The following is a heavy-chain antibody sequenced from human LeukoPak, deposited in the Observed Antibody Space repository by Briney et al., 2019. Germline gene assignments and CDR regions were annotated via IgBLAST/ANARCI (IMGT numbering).Heavy chain of an antibody. Sequence: GGSLRLSCATAGLTFSNHGMHWVRQAPGKGLEWVTFILNDGSDKYYADSVKGRFTISRDNSKNTLYLQMNTLRAEDTAVYYCAKDKGVVAFDIWGQGTMVTVSS. CDR3: AKDKGVVAFDI. D-gene: IGHD2-15*01. CDR1: GLTFSNHG. V-gene: IGHV3-30*02. J-gene: IGHJ3*02. CDR2: ILNDGSDK.